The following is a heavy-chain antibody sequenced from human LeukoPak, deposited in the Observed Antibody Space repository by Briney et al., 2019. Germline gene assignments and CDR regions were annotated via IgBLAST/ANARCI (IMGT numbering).Heavy chain of an antibody. J-gene: IGHJ4*02. CDR1: GFSFGSYG. D-gene: IGHD3-10*01. CDR3: AREMGSVYFDY. V-gene: IGHV3-33*01. Sequence: GGSLRLSCAASGFSFGSYGIHWVRQTPGKGLEWVAVVSYDGSNKDYSDSVKGRFTISRDNSKNTVNLQMNSLRDEDTAVYYCAREMGSVYFDYWGQGTLVTVSS. CDR2: VSYDGSNK.